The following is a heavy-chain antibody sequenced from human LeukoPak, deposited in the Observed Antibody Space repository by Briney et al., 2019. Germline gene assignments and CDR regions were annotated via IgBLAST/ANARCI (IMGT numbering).Heavy chain of an antibody. D-gene: IGHD6-13*01. CDR2: IIPIFGTA. CDR3: ARGYSSSWYDSDNWFDP. CDR1: GGTFSSYA. V-gene: IGHV1-69*05. J-gene: IGHJ5*02. Sequence: SVKVSCKASGGTFSSYAISWVRQAPGQGLEWMGRIIPIFGTANYAQKFQGRVTITTDESTSTAYMELSSLRSEDTAVYYCARGYSSSWYDSDNWFDPWGQGTPVTVSS.